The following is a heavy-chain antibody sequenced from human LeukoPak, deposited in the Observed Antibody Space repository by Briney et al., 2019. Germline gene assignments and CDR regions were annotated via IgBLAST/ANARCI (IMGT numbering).Heavy chain of an antibody. D-gene: IGHD1-26*01. CDR2: IYYNGNT. Sequence: PSETLSLTCSVSDVSINSYYWNWIRRPPGKGLEWIGYIYYNGNTNYSPSLKSRVTMSVDTSKNLFPLKVSSVTAADTAVYYCARGRSNYYGMDVWGQGTTVTVSS. V-gene: IGHV4-59*01. J-gene: IGHJ6*02. CDR1: DVSINSYY. CDR3: ARGRSNYYGMDV.